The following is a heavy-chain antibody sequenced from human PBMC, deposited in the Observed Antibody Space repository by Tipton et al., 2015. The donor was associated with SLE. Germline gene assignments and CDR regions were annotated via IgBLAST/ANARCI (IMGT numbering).Heavy chain of an antibody. D-gene: IGHD5-12*01. CDR3: AKEWGPGDGYSGLPGCFEY. CDR1: GVSISTNTW. J-gene: IGHJ4*02. Sequence: TLSLTCAVSGVSISTNTWWSWLRQPPGKGLEWFGEIYHSGTTNYNPSLESRITMSVDMSKNHFSLKLNSVTAADTAVYYCAKEWGPGDGYSGLPGCFEYWGQGTLVTVSS. CDR2: IYHSGTT. V-gene: IGHV4-4*02.